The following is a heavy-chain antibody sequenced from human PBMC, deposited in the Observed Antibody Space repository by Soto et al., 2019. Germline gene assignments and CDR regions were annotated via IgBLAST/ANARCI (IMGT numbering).Heavy chain of an antibody. D-gene: IGHD3-3*01. J-gene: IGHJ6*02. Sequence: QVQLQQWGAGLLKPSETLSLTCAVYGGSFSGYYWSWIRQPPGKGLEWIGEINHSGSTNYNPSLKSRVTISVDTSKNQFSLKLSSVTAADTAVYYCARAVPGGDFWSGYSYGMDVWGQGTTVTVSS. CDR2: INHSGST. V-gene: IGHV4-34*01. CDR1: GGSFSGYY. CDR3: ARAVPGGDFWSGYSYGMDV.